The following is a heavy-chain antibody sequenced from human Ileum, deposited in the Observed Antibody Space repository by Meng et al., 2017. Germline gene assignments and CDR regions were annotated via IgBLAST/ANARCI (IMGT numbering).Heavy chain of an antibody. V-gene: IGHV4-4*02. CDR3: AKAAAYNLDI. CDR1: GVSISSAIW. CDR2: IFQSGST. Sequence: QVQLHESGPGLVQPSWTLSLTCAVSGVSISSAIWWGWVRQPPGKGLEWIGEIFQSGSTNYNPSLKSRVSISVDKSKNHLSLSLSSVTAADTAVYYCAKAAAYNLDIWGQGALVTVSS. J-gene: IGHJ4*02. D-gene: IGHD1-14*01.